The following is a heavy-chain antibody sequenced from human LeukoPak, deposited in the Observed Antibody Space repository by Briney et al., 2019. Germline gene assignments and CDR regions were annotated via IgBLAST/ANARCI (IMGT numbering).Heavy chain of an antibody. V-gene: IGHV6-1*01. J-gene: IGHJ4*02. D-gene: IGHD4-17*01. CDR1: GDSVSSNSAA. CDR3: AREGGGDYGDYVYYFDY. CDR2: TYYRSKWYN. Sequence: SQTLSLTCAISGDSVSSNSAAWIWIRQSPSRGLEWLGRTYYRSKWYNDYAVSVKSRITINPDTSKNQFSLQLNSVTPADTAVYYWAREGGGDYGDYVYYFDYWGQGTLVTVSS.